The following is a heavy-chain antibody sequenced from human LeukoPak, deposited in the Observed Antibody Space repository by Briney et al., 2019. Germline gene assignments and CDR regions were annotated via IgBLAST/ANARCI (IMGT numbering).Heavy chain of an antibody. CDR1: GFTFGYYA. Sequence: GGSLRLSCTASGFTFGYYAMSWVRQAPGKGLEWVGFIRSKAYGGTTEYAASVKGGSTISRDDSKSIAYLQMNSLKTEDTAVYYCTSCSSISCYTFDFDYWGQGTLVTVSS. CDR3: TSCSSISCYTFDFDY. CDR2: IRSKAYGGTT. D-gene: IGHD2-2*02. V-gene: IGHV3-49*04. J-gene: IGHJ4*02.